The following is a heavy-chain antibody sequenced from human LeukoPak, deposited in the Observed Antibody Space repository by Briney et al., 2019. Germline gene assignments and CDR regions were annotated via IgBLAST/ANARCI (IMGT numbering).Heavy chain of an antibody. J-gene: IGHJ4*02. CDR1: GFTFSSFW. D-gene: IGHD4-17*01. Sequence: GGSLRLSCAASGFTFSSFWMYWVRQAPGKGLVWVSRINSDGSSTSYAASVKGRFTISRDNAKNTLYLQMSSLRAEDTAVYYCVKDLRPMTTVTLFDYWGQGTLVTVSS. V-gene: IGHV3-74*01. CDR2: INSDGSST. CDR3: VKDLRPMTTVTLFDY.